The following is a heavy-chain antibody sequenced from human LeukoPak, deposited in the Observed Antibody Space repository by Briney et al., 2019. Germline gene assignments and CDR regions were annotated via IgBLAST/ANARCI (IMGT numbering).Heavy chain of an antibody. CDR3: AREVGDTAMAFDY. J-gene: IGHJ4*02. CDR1: GFTFSDHY. D-gene: IGHD5-18*01. V-gene: IGHV3-72*01. Sequence: GGSLRLSCAASGFTFSDHYMDWVRQAPGKGLEWVGRTRNKANSYTTEYAASVKGRSTISRDDSKNSLYLQMSSLKTEDTAVYYCAREVGDTAMAFDYWGQGTLVTVSS. CDR2: TRNKANSYTT.